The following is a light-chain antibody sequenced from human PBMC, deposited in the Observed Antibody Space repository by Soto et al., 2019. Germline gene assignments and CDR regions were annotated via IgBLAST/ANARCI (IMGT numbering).Light chain of an antibody. CDR3: QQYANWPYT. CDR1: QSVSTN. V-gene: IGKV3-15*01. J-gene: IGKJ2*01. Sequence: EIVMTQSPGTLSVSPGESATLSCRASQSVSTNVAWFQQRPGQPPRLLIYGASGRATGIPARFRGTGSGTEFTLTIGSMQSEDFAVYFCQQYANWPYTSAQGTKVDIK. CDR2: GAS.